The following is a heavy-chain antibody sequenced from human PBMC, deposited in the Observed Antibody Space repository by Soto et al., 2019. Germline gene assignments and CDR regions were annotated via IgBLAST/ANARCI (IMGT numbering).Heavy chain of an antibody. V-gene: IGHV4-34*01. CDR1: GGSLSGYY. D-gene: IGHD6-13*01. CDR3: AKITAGAGGCDS. Sequence: SETLSLTCAVYGGSLSGYYWSGIRQSPGKGLEWIGQINHSGSANYHPSLKSRVTIFLHTSGNEFSLELSSVTAADTSVYYCAKITAGAGGCDSWGQGTLVTVSS. CDR2: INHSGSA. J-gene: IGHJ5*01.